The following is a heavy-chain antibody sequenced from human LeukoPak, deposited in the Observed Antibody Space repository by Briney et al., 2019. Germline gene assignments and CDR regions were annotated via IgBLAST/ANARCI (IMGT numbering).Heavy chain of an antibody. J-gene: IGHJ6*02. Sequence: GGSLRLSCAASGFTFSSYSMNWVRQAPGKGLEWVSSISSSSYIYYADSVKGRFTISRDNAKNSLYLQMNSLRAEDTAVYYCARDLRYFDWSNPYGMDVWGQGTTVTVSS. CDR2: ISSSSYI. CDR3: ARDLRYFDWSNPYGMDV. V-gene: IGHV3-21*01. CDR1: GFTFSSYS. D-gene: IGHD3-9*01.